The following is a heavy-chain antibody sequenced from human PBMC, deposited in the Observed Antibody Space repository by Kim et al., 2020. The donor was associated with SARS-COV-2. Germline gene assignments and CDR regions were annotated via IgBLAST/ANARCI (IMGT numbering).Heavy chain of an antibody. CDR3: ATSNGALDN. CDR2: T. Sequence: TYYSQSLKGRVSISIDTSKNQFSLRLSSVTAADTAVYYCATSNGALDNWGQGTLVTVSS. J-gene: IGHJ4*02. D-gene: IGHD2-8*01. V-gene: IGHV4-39*01.